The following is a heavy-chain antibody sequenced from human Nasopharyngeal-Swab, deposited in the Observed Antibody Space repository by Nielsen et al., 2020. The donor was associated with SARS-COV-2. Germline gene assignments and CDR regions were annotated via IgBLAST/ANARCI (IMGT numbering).Heavy chain of an antibody. V-gene: IGHV1-69*13. CDR1: GGTFSSYA. J-gene: IGHJ6*03. Sequence: SVKVSCKASGGTFSSYAISWVRQAPGQGLEWMGWISAYNGNTNYAQKFQGRVTITADESTSTAYMELSSLRSEDTAVYYCARLPYGDYEVGSYYYYYMDVWGKGTTVTVSS. CDR2: ISAYNGNT. D-gene: IGHD4-17*01. CDR3: ARLPYGDYEVGSYYYYYMDV.